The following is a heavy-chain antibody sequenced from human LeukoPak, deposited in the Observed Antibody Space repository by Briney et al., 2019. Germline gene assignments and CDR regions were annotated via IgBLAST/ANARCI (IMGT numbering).Heavy chain of an antibody. V-gene: IGHV1-69*06. J-gene: IGHJ4*02. CDR3: ARSGTGAPLDY. CDR2: IIPIFGTA. D-gene: IGHD6-13*01. Sequence: SVKVSCKASGGTFSSYAISWVRQAPGQGLEWMGGIIPIFGTANYAQKFQGRVTITADKSTSTAYMERSSLRSEDTAVYYCARSGTGAPLDYWGQGTLVTVSS. CDR1: GGTFSSYA.